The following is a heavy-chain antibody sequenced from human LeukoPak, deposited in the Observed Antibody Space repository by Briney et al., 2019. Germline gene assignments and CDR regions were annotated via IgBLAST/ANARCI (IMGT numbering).Heavy chain of an antibody. J-gene: IGHJ4*02. CDR1: GYTFTIYS. CDR3: ARERGDLGDIAAAGTLDY. Sequence: ASVKVSCKASGYTFTIYSISWVRQAPGQGLEWMGWISAYNGNTNYAQKLQGRVTMTTDTSTSTAYMELRSLRSDDTAVYYCARERGDLGDIAAAGTLDYWGQGTLVTVSS. D-gene: IGHD6-13*01. CDR2: ISAYNGNT. V-gene: IGHV1-18*01.